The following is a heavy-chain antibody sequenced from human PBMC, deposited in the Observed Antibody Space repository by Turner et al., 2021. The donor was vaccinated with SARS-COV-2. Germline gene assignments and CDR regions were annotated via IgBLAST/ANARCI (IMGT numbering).Heavy chain of an antibody. CDR1: GFTFSSYS. V-gene: IGHV3-21*01. Sequence: EVQLVESGGGLVQPGGSLRLSCAASGFTFSSYSMNWVRQAPGKGLEWVSSISSSSSYIYYADSVKGRFTISRDNAKNSLYLQMNSLRAEDTAVYYCARVLRTYYYDSSGYYPGAVDYWGQGTLVTVSS. CDR3: ARVLRTYYYDSSGYYPGAVDY. CDR2: ISSSSSYI. J-gene: IGHJ4*02. D-gene: IGHD3-22*01.